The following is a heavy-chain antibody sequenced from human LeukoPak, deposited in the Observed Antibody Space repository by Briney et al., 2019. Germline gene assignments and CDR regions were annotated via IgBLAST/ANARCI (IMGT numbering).Heavy chain of an antibody. CDR1: GYTLTELS. V-gene: IGHV1-24*01. D-gene: IGHD3-16*02. CDR2: FDPEDGET. CDR3: AILPLTFGGVIVRDY. J-gene: IGHJ4*02. Sequence: ASVKVSCKVSGYTLTELSMHWVRQAPGKGLEWMGGFDPEDGETIYAQKFQGRVTMTEDTSTDTAYMELSSLRSEDTAVYYCAILPLTFGGVIVRDYWGQGTLVTVSS.